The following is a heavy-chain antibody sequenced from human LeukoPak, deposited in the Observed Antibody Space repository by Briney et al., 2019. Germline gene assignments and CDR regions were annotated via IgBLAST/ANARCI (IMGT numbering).Heavy chain of an antibody. V-gene: IGHV3-21*01. CDR3: ARSPVPAAMGVYYYYYYMDV. CDR2: ISSSSSYI. Sequence: GGTLRLSCAASGFTFSSYGMNWVRQAPGKGLEWVSSISSSSSYIYYADSVKGRFTISRDNAKNSLYLQMNSLRAEDTAVYYCARSPVPAAMGVYYYYYYMDVWGKGTTVTISS. J-gene: IGHJ6*03. D-gene: IGHD2-2*01. CDR1: GFTFSSYG.